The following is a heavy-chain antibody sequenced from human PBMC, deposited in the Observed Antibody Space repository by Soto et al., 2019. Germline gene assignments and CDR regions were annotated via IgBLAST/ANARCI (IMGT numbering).Heavy chain of an antibody. CDR1: GFSFGGYW. CDR2: VDGDGST. CDR3: ARVKGGVGGRGDPLDL. V-gene: IGHV3-74*03. D-gene: IGHD2-15*01. Sequence: LSCAASGFSFGGYWMQWVRQAPGKGLVWVAHVDGDGSTKYAASVKGRFTVSRDGAKNTLYLQMNSLRVEDTAVYHCARVKGGVGGRGDPLDLWGQGTLVTVS. J-gene: IGHJ5*02.